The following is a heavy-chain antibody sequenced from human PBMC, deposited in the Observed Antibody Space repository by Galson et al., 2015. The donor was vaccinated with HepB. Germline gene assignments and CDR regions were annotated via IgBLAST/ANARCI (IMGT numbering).Heavy chain of an antibody. D-gene: IGHD2-15*01. CDR2: ISSSSTI. J-gene: IGHJ3*02. V-gene: IGHV3-69-1*01. CDR3: ARSSSWSSGGSCYSVPNAFDI. Sequence: SLRLSCAASGFTFSDYYMNWVRQAPGKGLEWVSSISSSSTIYYADSVKGRFPISRDNAKNSLYLQMNSLRAEDTAVYYCARSSSWSSGGSCYSVPNAFDIWGQGTMVTVSS. CDR1: GFTFSDYY.